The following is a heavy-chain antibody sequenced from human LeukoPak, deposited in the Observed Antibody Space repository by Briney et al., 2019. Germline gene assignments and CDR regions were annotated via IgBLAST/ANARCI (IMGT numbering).Heavy chain of an antibody. J-gene: IGHJ4*02. V-gene: IGHV3-23*01. CDR1: GFTFSSYA. D-gene: IGHD3-22*01. CDR2: VSGSGGST. Sequence: GGSLRLSCAASGFTFSSYAMGWVRQAPGKGLEWVSGVSGSGGSTYYADSVKGRFTISRDNSKNTLYLQMNSLRAEDTAVYYCASQARASMIVVVDYWGQGTLVTVSS. CDR3: ASQARASMIVVVDY.